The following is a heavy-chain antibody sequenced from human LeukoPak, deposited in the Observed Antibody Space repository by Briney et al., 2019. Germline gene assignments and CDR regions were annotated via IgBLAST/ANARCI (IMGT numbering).Heavy chain of an antibody. CDR1: GGSISSSSYY. CDR3: ASIAARLYFDY. Sequence: SETLSLTCTVSGGSISSSSYYWGWIRQPPGKGLEWIRSIYYSGSTYYNPSLKSRVTISVDTSKNQFSLKLSSVTAADTAVYYCASIAARLYFDYWGQGTLVTVSS. CDR2: IYYSGST. V-gene: IGHV4-39*01. J-gene: IGHJ4*02. D-gene: IGHD6-6*01.